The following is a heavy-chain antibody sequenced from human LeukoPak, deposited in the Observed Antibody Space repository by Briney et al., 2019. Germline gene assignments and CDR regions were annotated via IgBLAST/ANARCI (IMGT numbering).Heavy chain of an antibody. CDR3: AKDRGIAVAGIYDY. J-gene: IGHJ4*02. V-gene: IGHV3-33*06. Sequence: PGGSLRLSCAASGFTFSSYGMHWVRQAPGKGLEWVAVIWYDGSNKYYADSVKGRFTISRDNSKNTLYLQMISLRAEDTAVYYCAKDRGIAVAGIYDYWGQGTLVTVSS. D-gene: IGHD6-19*01. CDR2: IWYDGSNK. CDR1: GFTFSSYG.